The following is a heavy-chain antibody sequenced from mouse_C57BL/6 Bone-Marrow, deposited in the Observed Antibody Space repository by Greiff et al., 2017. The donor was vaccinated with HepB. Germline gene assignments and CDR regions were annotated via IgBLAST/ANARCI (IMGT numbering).Heavy chain of an antibody. J-gene: IGHJ2*01. CDR1: GYTFTSYT. CDR3: ARYPIECGSLYYFDY. Sequence: VKLQESGAELARPGASVKMSCKASGYTFTSYTMHWVKQRPGQGLEWIGYINPSSGYTKYNQKFKDKATLTADKSSSTAYMQLSSLTSEDSAVYYCARYPIECGSLYYFDYWGQGTTLTVSS. D-gene: IGHD1-1*01. V-gene: IGHV1-4*01. CDR2: INPSSGYT.